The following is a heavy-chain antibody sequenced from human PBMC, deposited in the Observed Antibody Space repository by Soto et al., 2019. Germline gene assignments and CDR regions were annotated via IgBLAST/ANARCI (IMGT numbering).Heavy chain of an antibody. V-gene: IGHV4-39*01. D-gene: IGHD4-17*01. Sequence: QLQLQESGPGLVKPSETLSLTCTVSGGSISSSSYYWGWIRQPPGKGLEWIGTIYYSGSTYYNPSLKSRVPIFVDTFKNQFSRKLRSVTAADTAVDYCARHRDYGDYFLDYWGQGTLVTVSS. CDR1: GGSISSSSYY. J-gene: IGHJ4*02. CDR3: ARHRDYGDYFLDY. CDR2: IYYSGST.